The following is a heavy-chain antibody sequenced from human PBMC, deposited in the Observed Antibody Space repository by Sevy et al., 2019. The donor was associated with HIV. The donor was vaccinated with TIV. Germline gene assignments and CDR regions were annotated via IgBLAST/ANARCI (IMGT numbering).Heavy chain of an antibody. V-gene: IGHV3-53*01. D-gene: IGHD3-22*01. CDR1: GFTVSSNY. CDR2: IYSGGRK. CDR3: AREGRYYDTSGPGYFQH. J-gene: IGHJ1*01. Sequence: GGSLRLSCAASGFTVSSNYMSWVRQAPGKGLEGASVIYSGGRKYYAAPVKGRFTISGDNSKNTLYLQMNSLRAEDTAVYYCAREGRYYDTSGPGYFQHWGQGTLVTVSS.